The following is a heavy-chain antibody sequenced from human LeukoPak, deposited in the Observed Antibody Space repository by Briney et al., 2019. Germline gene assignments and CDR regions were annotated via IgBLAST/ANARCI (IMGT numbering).Heavy chain of an antibody. J-gene: IGHJ4*02. CDR3: AKDLTMVRGVMSADDY. D-gene: IGHD3-10*01. Sequence: PGGSLRLSCAASGFTFSRYSMNWVRQAPGKGLEWVSAISGSGGSTYYADSVKGRFTISRDNSKNTLYLQMNSLRAEDTAVYYCAKDLTMVRGVMSADDYWGQGTLVTVSS. CDR1: GFTFSRYS. CDR2: ISGSGGST. V-gene: IGHV3-23*01.